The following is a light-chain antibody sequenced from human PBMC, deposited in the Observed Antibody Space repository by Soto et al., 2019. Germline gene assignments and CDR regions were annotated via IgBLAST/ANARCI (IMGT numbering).Light chain of an antibody. CDR3: RSYTSSRAYV. CDR2: EVS. Sequence: QSALTQPASVSGSPGQSITISCTGTSSDVGGYNYVSWYQQQSGKAPKLMIHEVSNRPSGVSHRFSGSKSGNTASLTISGLQEEDEADYYCRSYTSSRAYVFGIGTQLTVL. J-gene: IGLJ7*01. V-gene: IGLV2-14*01. CDR1: SSDVGGYNY.